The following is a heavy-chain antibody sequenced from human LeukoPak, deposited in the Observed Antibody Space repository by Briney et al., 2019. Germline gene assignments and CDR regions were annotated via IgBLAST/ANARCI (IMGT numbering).Heavy chain of an antibody. V-gene: IGHV3-23*01. Sequence: GGSLRLSCAASGFTFSSYAMSWVRQAPGKGLEWVSAISGSGGSTYYADSVKGRFTISRDNTKNTLYLQMNSLRAEDTAVYYCAKTRYSYGYNYFDYWGQGTLVTVSS. J-gene: IGHJ4*02. D-gene: IGHD5-18*01. CDR3: AKTRYSYGYNYFDY. CDR1: GFTFSSYA. CDR2: ISGSGGST.